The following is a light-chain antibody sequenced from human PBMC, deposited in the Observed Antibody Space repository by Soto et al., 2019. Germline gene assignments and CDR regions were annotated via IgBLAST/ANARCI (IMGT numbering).Light chain of an antibody. Sequence: EIVLTQSPGTLSLSPGEGATLSCTASQSVPKNYLGWYKQKTGQAPRLLIYDVSNRATGVPDRFSGSGSETDFTLTISGLEPEDFAVYYCQQYATAPLTFGGGTKLEIK. V-gene: IGKV3-20*01. CDR1: QSVPKNY. J-gene: IGKJ4*01. CDR3: QQYATAPLT. CDR2: DVS.